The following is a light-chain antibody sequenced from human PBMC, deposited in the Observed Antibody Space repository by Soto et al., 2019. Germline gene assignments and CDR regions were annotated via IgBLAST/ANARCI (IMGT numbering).Light chain of an antibody. Sequence: QSVLTQPASVSGSPGQSFTVSCTGTSSDVGSYNLVSWYQQHPGKAPKLMIYEGSKRPSGVSNRFSGSKYGNTAPLTISGLQAEDEADYYCCSYAGSSTYVFGTGTKVTVL. J-gene: IGLJ1*01. CDR3: CSYAGSSTYV. CDR1: SSDVGSYNL. CDR2: EGS. V-gene: IGLV2-23*01.